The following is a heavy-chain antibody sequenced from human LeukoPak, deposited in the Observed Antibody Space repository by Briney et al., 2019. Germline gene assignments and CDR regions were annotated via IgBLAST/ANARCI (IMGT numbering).Heavy chain of an antibody. D-gene: IGHD2-21*02. J-gene: IGHJ5*02. CDR3: VRTNHGDLAS. Sequence: GGSLRLSCAASGFTFSSHGMHWVRQAPGKGLEWVGGISYDGSEKVYADSVKGRFTISRDSSKNMLYLQMNSLRIEDTAVYYCVRTNHGDLASWGQGTLVTVSS. V-gene: IGHV3-30*19. CDR2: ISYDGSEK. CDR1: GFTFSSHG.